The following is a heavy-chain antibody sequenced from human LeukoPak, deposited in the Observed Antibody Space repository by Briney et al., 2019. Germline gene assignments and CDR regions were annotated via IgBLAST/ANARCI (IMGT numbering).Heavy chain of an antibody. J-gene: IGHJ4*02. Sequence: SETLSLTCTVSGGSISSSYYWGWIRQPPGKGLEWIGSIYYSGSTYYNPSLKSRVTISVDTSKNQFSLKLSSVTAADTAVYYCARHRLPSSGWYLGYFDYWGQGTLVTVSS. CDR3: ARHRLPSSGWYLGYFDY. D-gene: IGHD6-19*01. V-gene: IGHV4-39*01. CDR1: GGSISSSYY. CDR2: IYYSGST.